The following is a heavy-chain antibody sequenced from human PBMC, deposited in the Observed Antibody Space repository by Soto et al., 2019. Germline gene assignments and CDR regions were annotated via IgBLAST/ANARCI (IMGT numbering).Heavy chain of an antibody. V-gene: IGHV3-43*01. CDR2: IGWDGGGT. Sequence: PGGSLRLSCAASGFTFADYTMHWVRQAPGKGLEWVSLIGWDGGGTYYADSVQGRFTISRDNSKNSLYLHMNSLRTEDTAFYYCANTRPDDAFDIWGQGTVVTVSS. CDR1: GFTFADYT. J-gene: IGHJ3*02. CDR3: ANTRPDDAFDI. D-gene: IGHD1-26*01.